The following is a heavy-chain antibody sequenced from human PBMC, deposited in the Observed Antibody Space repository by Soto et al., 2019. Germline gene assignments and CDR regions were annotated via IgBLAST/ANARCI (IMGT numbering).Heavy chain of an antibody. J-gene: IGHJ6*02. CDR1: GFTVSSNY. Sequence: EVQLVESGGGLIQPGGSLRLSCAASGFTVSSNYMSWVRQAPGKGLEWVSVIYSGGSTYYEDSVKGRFTISRDNSKNTLYLQMNSLRAEDTAVYYCARDQIVAPSTLMYGMDVWGQGTTVTVSS. D-gene: IGHD5-12*01. V-gene: IGHV3-53*01. CDR2: IYSGGST. CDR3: ARDQIVAPSTLMYGMDV.